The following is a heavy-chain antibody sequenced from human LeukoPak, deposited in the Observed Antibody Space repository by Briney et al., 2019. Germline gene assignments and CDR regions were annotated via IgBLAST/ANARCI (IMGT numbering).Heavy chain of an antibody. D-gene: IGHD2-2*01. Sequence: GGSLRLSCAASGFTLSSNYMSWVRQAPGKGLEWISVIYSGGSTYYPDSVKGRFTISRDNSKNTLYLQMNSLRAEDTAVYYCARDWINCSSTSCSRYYFDYWGQGTLVTVSS. CDR1: GFTLSSNY. CDR2: IYSGGST. J-gene: IGHJ4*02. V-gene: IGHV3-66*02. CDR3: ARDWINCSSTSCSRYYFDY.